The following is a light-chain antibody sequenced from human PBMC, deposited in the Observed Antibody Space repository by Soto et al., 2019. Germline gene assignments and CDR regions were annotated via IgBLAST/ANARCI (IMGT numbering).Light chain of an antibody. CDR1: SSDVGGYNY. V-gene: IGLV2-8*01. CDR3: SSYAASNNFYFV. Sequence: QSALTQPPSASGSPGQSVTISCTGTSSDVGGYNYVPWYQQYPGRAPKLMIYDVTKRPSGVPDRFSGSKSGNTASLTVSGLQAEDEADYYCSSYAASNNFYFVFGGGTKVTVL. CDR2: DVT. J-gene: IGLJ3*02.